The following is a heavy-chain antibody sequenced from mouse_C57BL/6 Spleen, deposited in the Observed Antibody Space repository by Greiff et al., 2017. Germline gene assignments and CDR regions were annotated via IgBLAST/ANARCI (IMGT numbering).Heavy chain of an antibody. Sequence: VQRVESGPGLVQPSQSLSITCTVSGFSLTSYGVHWVRQSPGKGLEWLGVIWSGGSTDYNAAFISRLSISKDNSKSQVFFKMNSLQADDTAIYYCARNGWLLPHYYAMDYWGQGTSVTVSS. D-gene: IGHD2-3*01. CDR3: ARNGWLLPHYYAMDY. CDR1: GFSLTSYG. CDR2: IWSGGST. J-gene: IGHJ4*01. V-gene: IGHV2-2*01.